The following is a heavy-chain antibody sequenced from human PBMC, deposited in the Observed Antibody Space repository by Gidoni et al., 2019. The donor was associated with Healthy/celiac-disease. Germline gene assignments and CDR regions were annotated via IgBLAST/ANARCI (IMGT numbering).Heavy chain of an antibody. D-gene: IGHD1-26*01. CDR1: GCTFSDYY. CDR2: ISISSSYT. J-gene: IGHJ4*02. CDR3: ARARGGRMEEFDY. Sequence: QVQLVESGGGLVKPGGSLRLSCAASGCTFSDYYMSWIRQAPGKGLGWVSYISISSSYTNYADSVKGRVTISRDNAKNSLYLQMNSLRAADTAVYYCARARGGRMEEFDYWGQGTLVTVSS. V-gene: IGHV3-11*05.